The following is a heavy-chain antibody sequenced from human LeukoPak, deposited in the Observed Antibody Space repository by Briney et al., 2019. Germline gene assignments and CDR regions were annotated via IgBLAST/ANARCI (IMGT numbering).Heavy chain of an antibody. CDR2: ISTFTGDT. V-gene: IGHV1-18*01. Sequence: ASVRVSCTGSGYPFTKSGIAWVRQAPGQGLEWMGWISTFTGDTNYAQKFQTKVTMTTDTSTTTVYMELKSLTSDDSAVYYCAKDEGRFDSWGQGTLVTVSS. CDR3: AKDEGRFDS. CDR1: GYPFTKSG. J-gene: IGHJ5*01.